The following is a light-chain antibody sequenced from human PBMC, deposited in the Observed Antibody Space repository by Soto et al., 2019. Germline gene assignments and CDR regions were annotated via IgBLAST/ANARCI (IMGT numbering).Light chain of an antibody. CDR2: DAS. J-gene: IGKJ4*01. CDR1: QSVSSH. V-gene: IGKV3-11*01. CDR3: QQRRG. Sequence: EIVLTQSPATLSLSPGERATLSCRASQSVSSHLDWYQQKPGQAPRLLIYDASNRATGIPARFSGSGSGTDFTLTISSLGAEDFAVYYCQQRRGFGGGNKVEIK.